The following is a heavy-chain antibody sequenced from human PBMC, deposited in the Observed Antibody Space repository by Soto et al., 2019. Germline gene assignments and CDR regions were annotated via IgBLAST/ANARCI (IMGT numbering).Heavy chain of an antibody. CDR1: GFTFSSYA. CDR3: ARDFGNRNHFYP. CDR2: ISGSGGST. V-gene: IGHV3-23*01. Sequence: PGRSLRLSCAASGFTFSSYAMSWVRQAPGKGLEWVSAISGSGGSTYYADSVKGRFTISRDNSKNTLYLQMNSLRVEDTAVYYCARDFGNRNHFYPWGQGTLVNVSS. D-gene: IGHD3-3*01. J-gene: IGHJ5*02.